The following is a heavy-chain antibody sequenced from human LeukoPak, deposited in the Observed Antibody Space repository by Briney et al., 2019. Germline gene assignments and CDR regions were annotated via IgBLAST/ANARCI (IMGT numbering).Heavy chain of an antibody. CDR2: INPNSGGT. J-gene: IGHJ4*02. V-gene: IGHV1-2*02. D-gene: IGHD3-3*01. CDR1: GYTFTGYY. Sequence: ASVKVSCKASGYTFTGYYMHWVRQAPGQGLEWMGWINPNSGGTNYAQKFQGRVTMTRDTSISTAYMELSRLRSDDTAVYYCARGEIVGYDFWSGYHQNHNPPFDYWGQGTLVTVSS. CDR3: ARGEIVGYDFWSGYHQNHNPPFDY.